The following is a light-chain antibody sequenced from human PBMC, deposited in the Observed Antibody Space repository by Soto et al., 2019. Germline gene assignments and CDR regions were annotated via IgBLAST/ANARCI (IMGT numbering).Light chain of an antibody. V-gene: IGKV1-39*01. J-gene: IGKJ5*01. CDR3: QQTHAVPLT. CDR1: QPIADY. Sequence: DVQMTHSPSSLSASVVERVTIACRAGQPIADYLNWYQQKPGEAPKVLIFGASSLRSGVPSRFSGSGYGTDFTLTINNLQPEDFATYYCQQTHAVPLTFGQGTRLEI. CDR2: GAS.